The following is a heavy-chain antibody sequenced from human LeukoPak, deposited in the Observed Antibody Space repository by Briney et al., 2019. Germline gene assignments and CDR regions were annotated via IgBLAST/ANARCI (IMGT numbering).Heavy chain of an antibody. J-gene: IGHJ4*02. CDR2: IIPIFGIA. CDR3: ARAANVGIGATPGHYFGY. D-gene: IGHD5-12*01. Sequence: SVKVSCKASGGTFTSYAISWVRQAPGQGLEWMGRIIPIFGIANYAQKFQGRVTITTDKSASTAYMELSSLRSEDTAVYYCARAANVGIGATPGHYFGYWGRGTVVTVSS. CDR1: GGTFTSYA. V-gene: IGHV1-69*04.